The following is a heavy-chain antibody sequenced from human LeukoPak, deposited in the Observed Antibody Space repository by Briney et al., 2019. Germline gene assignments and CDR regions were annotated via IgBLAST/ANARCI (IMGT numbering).Heavy chain of an antibody. Sequence: GESLKISCKGSGYSFTTYWITWARQMPGKGLEWMGIIYPGDSDTRYSPSFQGQVTISADKSISTAYLQWSSLKASDTAMYYCARSRDYSSSYYFDYWGQGTLVTVSA. CDR1: GYSFTTYW. CDR2: IYPGDSDT. V-gene: IGHV5-51*01. J-gene: IGHJ4*02. D-gene: IGHD6-6*01. CDR3: ARSRDYSSSYYFDY.